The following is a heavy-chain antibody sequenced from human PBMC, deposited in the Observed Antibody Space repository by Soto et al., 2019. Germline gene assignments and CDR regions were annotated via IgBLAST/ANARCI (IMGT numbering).Heavy chain of an antibody. V-gene: IGHV1-58*01. Sequence: QMQLVQSGPEVKKPGTSVKVSCKASGFTFTSSAVQWVRQARGQRLEWIGWIVVGSGNTNYAQKFQVRVTITRDMATSTAYMELSSLRSEDTAVYYWAALRYSSGWYIGPDAFDIWGQGTMVTVSS. CDR1: GFTFTSSA. CDR3: AALRYSSGWYIGPDAFDI. J-gene: IGHJ3*02. D-gene: IGHD6-19*01. CDR2: IVVGSGNT.